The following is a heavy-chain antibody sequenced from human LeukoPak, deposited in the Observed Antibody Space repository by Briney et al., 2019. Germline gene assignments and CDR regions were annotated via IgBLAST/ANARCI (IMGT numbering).Heavy chain of an antibody. J-gene: IGHJ4*02. CDR1: GFTFGEFA. D-gene: IGHD7-27*01. V-gene: IGHV3-23*01. CDR2: ISGSGSGT. CDR3: AVTGRHYSGY. Sequence: GWSLRLSCTTSGFTFGEFAVSWFRQAPGKGLEWVSGISGSGSGTYYADSAKGRLSISRDNSKNILFLQMNSLRAEDTGVYHCAVTGRHYSGYWGQGNLVTVSS.